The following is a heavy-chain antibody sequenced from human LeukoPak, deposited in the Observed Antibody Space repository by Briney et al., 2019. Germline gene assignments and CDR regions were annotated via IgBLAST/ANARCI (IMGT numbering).Heavy chain of an antibody. CDR1: GYTFTYG. V-gene: IGHV1-18*01. Sequence: GASVKVSCKTSGYTFTYGVTWVRQAPGQGLEWLGWVSPYNGDTNYAQELQGRVTLTTNTSTATAYMELTNLRSDDTAVYYCARERGGSYFDYWGQGTLVTVSS. J-gene: IGHJ4*02. CDR3: ARERGGSYFDY. CDR2: VSPYNGDT. D-gene: IGHD1-26*01.